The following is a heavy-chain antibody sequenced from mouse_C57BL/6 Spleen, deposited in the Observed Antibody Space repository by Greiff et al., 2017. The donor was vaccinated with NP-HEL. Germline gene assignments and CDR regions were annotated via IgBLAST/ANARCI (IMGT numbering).Heavy chain of an antibody. V-gene: IGHV1-55*01. CDR2: INPGSGGT. Sequence: QVQLQQPGAELVKPGASVKMSCKASGYTFTSYWITWVKQRPGQGLEWIGVINPGSGGTNYNEKFKGKATLTADKSSSTAYMQLSSLTSEDSAVYFCARGRNWYFDVWGTGTTVTVSS. CDR1: GYTFTSYW. J-gene: IGHJ1*03. CDR3: ARGRNWYFDV.